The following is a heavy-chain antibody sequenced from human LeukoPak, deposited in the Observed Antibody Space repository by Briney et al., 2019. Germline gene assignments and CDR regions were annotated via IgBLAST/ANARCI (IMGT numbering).Heavy chain of an antibody. D-gene: IGHD3-22*01. CDR3: ARDAPQYYYDSSGFDY. CDR2: ISSNGGST. Sequence: GGSLRLSCAASGFTFSSYAMHWVRQAPGKGLEYVSAISSNGGSTYYANSVKGRFTISRDNSKNTLYLQMGSLRAEDMAVYYCARDAPQYYYDSSGFDYWGQGTLVTVSS. CDR1: GFTFSSYA. J-gene: IGHJ4*02. V-gene: IGHV3-64*01.